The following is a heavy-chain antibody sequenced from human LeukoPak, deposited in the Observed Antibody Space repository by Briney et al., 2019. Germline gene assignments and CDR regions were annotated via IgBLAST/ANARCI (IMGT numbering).Heavy chain of an antibody. J-gene: IGHJ4*02. CDR3: LRGDRRDY. V-gene: IGHV3-21*06. CDR1: GFTFSSYW. CDR2: IDSSGGYM. Sequence: GGSLRLSCAASGFTFSSYWMHWVRQAPGKGLEWVSSIDSSGGYMFYADSVKGRFIISRGNAKDSLYLQMNSLRVEDTAVYYCLRGDRRDYWGQGTLVTVSS.